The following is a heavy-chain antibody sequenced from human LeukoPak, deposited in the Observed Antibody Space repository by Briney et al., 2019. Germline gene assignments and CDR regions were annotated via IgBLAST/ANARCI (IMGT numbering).Heavy chain of an antibody. CDR1: GFTLNTHW. V-gene: IGHV3-7*03. J-gene: IGHJ4*02. Sequence: GGSLRLSCAASGFTLNTHWMSWVRQAPGKGLEWVANIKQDGRDTYYVDSVKGRFTISRDNAKNSLNLQINSLRAEDTAMYYCATSEGYWGQGTLVTVSS. CDR3: ATSEGY. CDR2: IKQDGRDT.